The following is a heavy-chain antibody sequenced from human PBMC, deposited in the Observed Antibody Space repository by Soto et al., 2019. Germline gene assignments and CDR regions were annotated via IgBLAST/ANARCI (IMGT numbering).Heavy chain of an antibody. V-gene: IGHV4-31*03. Sequence: SEPLSLTCSVSGASISSGNYYWSWIRQHPGKGLEWIGNIYYSGSTYYNPSLKSRLTTSVDTSTNQFSLKLNSVTAADTAVYYCARGSSDDVLTAYFGWFDPWGQGIPVTVSS. J-gene: IGHJ5*02. CDR3: ARGSSDDVLTAYFGWFDP. CDR1: GASISSGNYY. CDR2: IYYSGST. D-gene: IGHD3-9*01.